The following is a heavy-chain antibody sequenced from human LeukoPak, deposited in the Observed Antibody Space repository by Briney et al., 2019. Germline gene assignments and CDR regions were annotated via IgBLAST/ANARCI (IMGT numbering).Heavy chain of an antibody. V-gene: IGHV3-30*02. CDR1: GLTLSSHG. D-gene: IGHD1-26*01. CDR3: AKDYATFDAFDI. Sequence: GGSLRLSCVASGLTLSSHGMHWVRQAPGKGLEWVAFIRFDGSNKFYADSVRGRFTISRDNSKNTLYLQMNSLRVEDTAVYYCAKDYATFDAFDIWGQGTMVTVSS. J-gene: IGHJ3*02. CDR2: IRFDGSNK.